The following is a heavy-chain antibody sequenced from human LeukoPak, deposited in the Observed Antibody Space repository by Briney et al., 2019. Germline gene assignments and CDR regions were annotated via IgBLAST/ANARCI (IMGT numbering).Heavy chain of an antibody. Sequence: GGSLRLSCAASGFTFSSYSMNWVRQAPGEGLEWVSSISSSSSYIYYADSVKGRFTISRDNAKNSLYLRMNSLRAEDTAVYYCAKDRVGPFDYWGQGTLVTVSS. J-gene: IGHJ4*02. CDR1: GFTFSSYS. CDR2: ISSSSSYI. V-gene: IGHV3-21*04. CDR3: AKDRVGPFDY. D-gene: IGHD1-26*01.